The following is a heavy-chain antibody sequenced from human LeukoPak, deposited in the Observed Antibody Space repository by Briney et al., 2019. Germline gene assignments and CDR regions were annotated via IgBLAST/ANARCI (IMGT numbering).Heavy chain of an antibody. Sequence: GGSLRLSCATSGFTFSSHWMSWVRQVPGKGLAWVANINRDGSEEYYVDSVKGRVTISRDNAKNSLYLQMNSLRADDTAVYYCVRVLIVGSRSIFEHWGQGTLVTVSS. CDR2: INRDGSEE. D-gene: IGHD2-21*01. V-gene: IGHV3-7*01. CDR1: GFTFSSHW. CDR3: VRVLIVGSRSIFEH. J-gene: IGHJ4*02.